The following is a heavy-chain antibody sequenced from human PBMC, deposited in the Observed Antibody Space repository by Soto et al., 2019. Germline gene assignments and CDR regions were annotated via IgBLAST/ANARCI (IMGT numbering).Heavy chain of an antibody. Sequence: EVQVLESGGGMVQPGGSLRLSCAASGFTFSNYAMSWVRQAPGKGLEWVSVISGSGGTTNYADSVRGRFTISRDNSKSTLYLQMDSLRAEDTAVYYCAKVQGRDRGTEDYWGPGTLFTVSS. D-gene: IGHD3-16*01. J-gene: IGHJ4*02. CDR1: GFTFSNYA. CDR2: ISGSGGTT. V-gene: IGHV3-23*01. CDR3: AKVQGRDRGTEDY.